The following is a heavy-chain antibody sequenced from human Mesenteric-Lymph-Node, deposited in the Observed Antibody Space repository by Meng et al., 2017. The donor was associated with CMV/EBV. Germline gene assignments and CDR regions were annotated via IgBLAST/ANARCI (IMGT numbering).Heavy chain of an antibody. CDR2: ISSSSSYI. CDR1: GFTFSSYV. Sequence: GGSLRLSCVASGFTFSSYVMGWVRQAPGKGLEWVSSISSSSSYIYYADSVKGRFTISRDNAKNSLYLQMNSLRAEDTAVYYCARVQVITIDDTRYYYYGTDVWGQGTTVTVSS. D-gene: IGHD3-3*01. V-gene: IGHV3-21*01. CDR3: ARVQVITIDDTRYYYYGTDV. J-gene: IGHJ6*02.